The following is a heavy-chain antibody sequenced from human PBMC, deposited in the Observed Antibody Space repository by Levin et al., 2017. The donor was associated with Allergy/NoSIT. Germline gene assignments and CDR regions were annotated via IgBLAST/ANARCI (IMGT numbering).Heavy chain of an antibody. V-gene: IGHV3-48*03. Sequence: GGSLRLSCAASGFTFSSYEMAWVRQAPGKGLEWVAYTSASGSSELYADSVKGRFTISRDNTKLYLQMKSPSAEDTAVYYGARGPENKWMRSCFDHWGQGTLVTVSP. D-gene: IGHD2/OR15-2a*01. CDR1: GFTFSSYE. CDR2: TSASGSSE. J-gene: IGHJ4*02. CDR3: ARGPENKWMRSCFDH.